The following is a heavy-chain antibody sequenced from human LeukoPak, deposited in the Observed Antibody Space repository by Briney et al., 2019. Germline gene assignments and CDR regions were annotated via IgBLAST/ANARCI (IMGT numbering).Heavy chain of an antibody. Sequence: GGSLRLSCTASGFTFSVYWMTWVRQAPGKGLEWVANIKQDGSAKYYVDSVKGRFTISRDNAKNSLYLQMDSLRVEDTATYYCARWRGSTSERSDYWGQGTLVTVSS. CDR3: ARWRGSTSERSDY. D-gene: IGHD2-2*01. CDR2: IKQDGSAK. CDR1: GFTFSVYW. V-gene: IGHV3-7*01. J-gene: IGHJ4*02.